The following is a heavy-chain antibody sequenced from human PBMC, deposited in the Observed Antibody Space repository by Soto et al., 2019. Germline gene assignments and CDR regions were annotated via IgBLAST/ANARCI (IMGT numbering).Heavy chain of an antibody. CDR2: INPNSGGA. Sequence: ASVKVSCKASGYTFIGYYMHWVRQAPGQGLEWMGWINPNSGGANYAQKFQGRVTMTRDTSISTAYMELSRLRSDDTAVYYCARDRRLYYYDSSGSTPLDAYDIWGQGTMATVSS. CDR3: ARDRRLYYYDSSGSTPLDAYDI. CDR1: GYTFIGYY. J-gene: IGHJ3*02. D-gene: IGHD3-22*01. V-gene: IGHV1-2*02.